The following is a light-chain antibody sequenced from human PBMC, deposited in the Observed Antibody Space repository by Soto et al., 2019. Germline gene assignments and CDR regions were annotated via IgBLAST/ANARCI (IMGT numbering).Light chain of an antibody. CDR3: QQYDKRLPIT. CDR2: DAS. Sequence: QMTQSPSSLSASVGYIVTITCQARQDIAKNVKWYQQKPVKAPKLLIYDASSLQTGDPSRFSDSESATHINFTISRLQAEDIATYYCQQYDKRLPITFGQGTRLDIK. CDR1: QDIAKN. V-gene: IGKV1-33*01. J-gene: IGKJ5*01.